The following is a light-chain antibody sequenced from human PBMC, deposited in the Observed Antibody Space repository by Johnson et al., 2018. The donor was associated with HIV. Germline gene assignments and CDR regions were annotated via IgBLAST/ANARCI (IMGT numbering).Light chain of an antibody. Sequence: QAVLTQPPSVSAAPGQKVTISCSGSSSDIGNNYVSWYQQLLGTAPKLLIYDNNKRPSGIPDRFSGSKSGTSATLGITGLQTGDEADYYCGTWDSRLSAWSFGTGTKVAVL. V-gene: IGLV1-51*01. J-gene: IGLJ1*01. CDR3: GTWDSRLSAWS. CDR1: SSDIGNNY. CDR2: DNN.